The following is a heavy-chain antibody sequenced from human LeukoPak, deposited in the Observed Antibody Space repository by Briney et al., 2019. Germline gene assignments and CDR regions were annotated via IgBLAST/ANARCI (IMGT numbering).Heavy chain of an antibody. J-gene: IGHJ4*02. CDR1: GFTFSSYW. CDR3: ARDGSSGNLD. V-gene: IGHV3-74*01. D-gene: IGHD3-22*01. Sequence: QPGGSLRLSCAASGFTFSSYWMHWVRQAPGKGVVWVSRINSDGTSTTYADSVKGRFTISRDNAKNTLYLQMNSLRAEDTAVYYCARDGSSGNLDWGQGTLVTVSS. CDR2: INSDGTST.